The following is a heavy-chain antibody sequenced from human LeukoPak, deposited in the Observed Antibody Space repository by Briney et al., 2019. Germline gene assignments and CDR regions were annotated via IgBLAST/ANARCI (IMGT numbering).Heavy chain of an antibody. CDR2: IYYSGST. D-gene: IGHD3-10*01. V-gene: IGHV4-39*01. Sequence: PSETLSLTCTVSGGSISSSSYYWGWIRQPPGKGLEWIGSIYYSGSTYYNPSLKSRVTISVDTSKNQFSLKLSSVTAADTAVYYCARYYYGSGSFFDYWGQGTLVTVSS. J-gene: IGHJ4*02. CDR1: GGSISSSSYY. CDR3: ARYYYGSGSFFDY.